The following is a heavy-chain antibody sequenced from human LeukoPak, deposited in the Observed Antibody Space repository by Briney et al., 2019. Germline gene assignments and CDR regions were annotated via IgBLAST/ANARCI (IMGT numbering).Heavy chain of an antibody. CDR3: SKTSSRGFRTGADF. CDR1: GFTFDDYA. Sequence: GGSLRLSCTASGFTFDDYAMHWVRQPPGKGLEWVSGIDWRGSSLAYADSVKGRFTISRDNAKNSLYLQMNNLRPGDTALYYCSKTSSRGFRTGADFWGQGTLVTVPS. D-gene: IGHD1-1*01. CDR2: IDWRGSSL. V-gene: IGHV3-9*01. J-gene: IGHJ4*02.